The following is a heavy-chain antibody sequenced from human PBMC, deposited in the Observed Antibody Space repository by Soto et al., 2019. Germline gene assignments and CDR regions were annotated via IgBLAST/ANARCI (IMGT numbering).Heavy chain of an antibody. CDR1: GFTFTYFA. Sequence: EVQLLESGGGLGQPGGSLRLSCAASGFTFTYFAMSWVRQAPGKGLEWVSSLTGSGGTTFYADSVKGRFTISRDNSKNTLYLQMNSLRAEDTAVYYCAPIVVIAATGIDYWGQGTLVTVSS. CDR3: APIVVIAATGIDY. J-gene: IGHJ4*02. CDR2: LTGSGGTT. V-gene: IGHV3-23*01. D-gene: IGHD2-15*01.